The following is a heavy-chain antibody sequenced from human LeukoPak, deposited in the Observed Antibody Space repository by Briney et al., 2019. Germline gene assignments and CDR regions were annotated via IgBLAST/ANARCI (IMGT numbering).Heavy chain of an antibody. CDR1: GASLSSYY. J-gene: IGHJ5*02. D-gene: IGHD1-26*01. CDR2: ISVTGKN. V-gene: IGHV4-59*01. Sequence: SETLSLTCSVSGASLSSYYWDWLRQSPGKGLEWIGYISVTGKNDAHPSLKSRVSISLYMSKKQFSLRLRSVTAADSAVYYGATGYYEPFATWGPGILVTVSS. CDR3: ATGYYEPFAT.